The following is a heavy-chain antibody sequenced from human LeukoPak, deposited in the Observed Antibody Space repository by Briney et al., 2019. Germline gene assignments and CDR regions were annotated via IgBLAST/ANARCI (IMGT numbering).Heavy chain of an antibody. CDR2: ISYDGSNK. CDR3: ARDAGRASNWFDP. V-gene: IGHV3-30*04. J-gene: IGHJ5*02. CDR1: GFTFSSYA. D-gene: IGHD3-10*01. Sequence: PGRSLRLSCAASGFTFSSYAMHWVRQAPGKGLEWVAVISYDGSNKYYADSVKGRFTISRDNSKNTLYLQMNSLRAEDTAVYYCARDAGRASNWFDPWGQGTLVTVSS.